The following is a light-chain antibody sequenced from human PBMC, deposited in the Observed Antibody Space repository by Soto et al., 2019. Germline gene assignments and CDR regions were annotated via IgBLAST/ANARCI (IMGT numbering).Light chain of an antibody. CDR3: QQYGSSGT. CDR1: QGITNW. V-gene: IGKV1-12*01. CDR2: AAS. J-gene: IGKJ1*01. Sequence: DIQMTQSPSSVSASVGDRVTITCRASQGITNWLAWYQQKPGKAPKILIYAASGLESGVPSRFSGSGSGTDFTLTISRLEPEDFAVYYCQQYGSSGTFGQGTKVDIK.